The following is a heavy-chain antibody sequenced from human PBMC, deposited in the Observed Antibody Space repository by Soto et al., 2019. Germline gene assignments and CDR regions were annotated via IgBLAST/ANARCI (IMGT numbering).Heavy chain of an antibody. CDR2: INSDGSST. CDR3: ARVGIGSTSCYTWGVCYYYGMDV. Sequence: GGSLILSCAASGFTFSSYWMHWVRQAPGKGLVWVSRINSDGSSTSYADSVKGRFTISRDNAKNTLYLQMNSLRAEDTAVYYCARVGIGSTSCYTWGVCYYYGMDVWGQGTTVTVSS. CDR1: GFTFSSYW. D-gene: IGHD2-2*02. V-gene: IGHV3-74*01. J-gene: IGHJ6*02.